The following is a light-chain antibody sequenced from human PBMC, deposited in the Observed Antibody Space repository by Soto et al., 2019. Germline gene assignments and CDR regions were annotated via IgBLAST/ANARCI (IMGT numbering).Light chain of an antibody. CDR3: AAWDDSLNGVV. J-gene: IGLJ2*01. Sequence: QSALTQPPSVSGAPGQRVTISCTGSSSNIGAGYDVNWYQQLPGTAPKLLIYSNNQRPSGVPDRFSGSKSGTSASLAISGLQSEDEADHYCAAWDDSLNGVVFGGGTKVTVL. CDR2: SNN. CDR1: SSNIGAGYD. V-gene: IGLV1-44*01.